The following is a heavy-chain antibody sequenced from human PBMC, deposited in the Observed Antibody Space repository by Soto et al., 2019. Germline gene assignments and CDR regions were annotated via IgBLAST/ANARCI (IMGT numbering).Heavy chain of an antibody. V-gene: IGHV3-33*01. CDR2: IYHDGSKT. CDR3: ARDVGSGWPYDAADI. CDR1: GFTFSSYG. D-gene: IGHD6-19*01. Sequence: QVQLVESGGGVVQPGWSLRLSCAASGFTFSSYGMHWVRQAPGKGLEWVAIIYHDGSKTYYGDSVKGRFTIPRDNSKNTVYLQMRSLRADDTAVYYFARDVGSGWPYDAADIWGQGTVVSVSS. J-gene: IGHJ3*02.